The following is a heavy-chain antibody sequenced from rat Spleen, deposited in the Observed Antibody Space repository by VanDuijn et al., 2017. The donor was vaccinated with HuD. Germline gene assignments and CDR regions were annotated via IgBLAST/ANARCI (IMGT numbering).Heavy chain of an antibody. CDR2: ISHDGSNT. V-gene: IGHV5-25*01. CDR1: GFTFSNYY. D-gene: IGHD5-1*01. J-gene: IGHJ2*01. Sequence: EVQLAESGGGLVQPGRSMKLSCTALGFTFSNYYMAWVRQAPTKGLEWVATISHDGSNTYYRDSVKGRFPISRDNGRSTLYLQMDSLRSEDTATYYCARHSNWGFDYWGQGVMVTVSS. CDR3: ARHSNWGFDY.